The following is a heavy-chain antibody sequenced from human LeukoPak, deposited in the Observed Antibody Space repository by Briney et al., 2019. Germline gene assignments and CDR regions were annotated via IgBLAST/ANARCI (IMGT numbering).Heavy chain of an antibody. D-gene: IGHD4-17*01. Sequence: PGGSLRLSCAASGFTFSTYGMTWVRQAPGKGLEWVSTLNNYGSRTYYADSVKGRFTISRDNSKNTLYLQLNSLRAEDTAVYYCAKDSFDGDYNFDCWGQGTLVTVSP. J-gene: IGHJ4*02. V-gene: IGHV3-23*01. CDR1: GFTFSTYG. CDR2: LNNYGSRT. CDR3: AKDSFDGDYNFDC.